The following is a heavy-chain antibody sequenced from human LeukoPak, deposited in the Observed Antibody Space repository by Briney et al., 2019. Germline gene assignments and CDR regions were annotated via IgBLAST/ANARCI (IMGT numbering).Heavy chain of an antibody. Sequence: ASVKVSCKASGYTFTAYYMHWVRQAPGQGLEWMGWINHNSGGTNYAQKFQGRVTITRDTSISTAYMELSRLRSDDTAVYYCARGELTGTTAYYYYYGMDVWGQGTTVTVSS. D-gene: IGHD1-7*01. CDR2: INHNSGGT. CDR3: ARGELTGTTAYYYYYGMDV. J-gene: IGHJ6*02. V-gene: IGHV1-2*02. CDR1: GYTFTAYY.